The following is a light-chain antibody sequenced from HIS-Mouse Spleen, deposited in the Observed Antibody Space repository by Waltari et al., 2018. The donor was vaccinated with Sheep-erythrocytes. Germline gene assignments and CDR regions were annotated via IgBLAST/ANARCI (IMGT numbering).Light chain of an antibody. CDR1: NIGSKS. CDR3: CSYAGSYTFVV. J-gene: IGLJ2*01. V-gene: IGLV3-21*02. Sequence: SYVLTQPPSVSAAPGQTARITCGGNNIGSKSVHWYQQKPGQAPVLVVYDDSDRPSGIPERFSGSNSGNTATLTISGLQAEDEADYYCCSYAGSYTFVVFGGGTKLTVL. CDR2: DDS.